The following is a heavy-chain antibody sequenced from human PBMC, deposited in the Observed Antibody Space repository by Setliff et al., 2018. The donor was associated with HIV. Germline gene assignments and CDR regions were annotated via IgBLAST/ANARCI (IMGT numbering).Heavy chain of an antibody. D-gene: IGHD6-13*01. Sequence: PGGSLRLSCAASGFTFSRYSMNWVRQAPGKGLEWVSYISSSSSTIYYADSVKGRFTISRDNAKNSLYLQMNSLRAEDTAVYYCARAGYRSSWYYNWFDPWGQGTLVTVSS. CDR3: ARAGYRSSWYYNWFDP. J-gene: IGHJ5*02. V-gene: IGHV3-48*01. CDR1: GFTFSRYS. CDR2: ISSSSSTI.